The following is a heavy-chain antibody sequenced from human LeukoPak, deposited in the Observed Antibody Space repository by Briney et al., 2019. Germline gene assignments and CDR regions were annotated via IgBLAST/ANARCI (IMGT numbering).Heavy chain of an antibody. D-gene: IGHD2-21*01. J-gene: IGHJ4*02. CDR1: GLTFSNFG. V-gene: IGHV3-30*02. Sequence: GGSLRLSCTPSGLTFSNFGMHWVRQAPGKGLEWVTFIRYDGSTKYYADSVKGRFTISRDNAKNPLYLQMNSLRADDTAAYYCARAIRAAVVNAWDYWGQGTLVTVSS. CDR2: IRYDGSTK. CDR3: ARAIRAAVVNAWDY.